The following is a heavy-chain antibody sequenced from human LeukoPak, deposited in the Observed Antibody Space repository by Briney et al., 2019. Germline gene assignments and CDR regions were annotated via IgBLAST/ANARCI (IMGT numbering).Heavy chain of an antibody. CDR1: GGSISSYY. J-gene: IGHJ6*02. Sequence: SETLSLTCTVSGGSISSYYWSWIRQPAGKGLEWIGRIYTSGSTNYNPSLKSRVTISVDTSKNQFSLKLSSVTAADTAVYYCAGSTTPSNFLNYYYYGMDVWGQGTTVTVSS. CDR3: AGSTTPSNFLNYYYYGMDV. V-gene: IGHV4-4*07. CDR2: IYTSGST. D-gene: IGHD1-1*01.